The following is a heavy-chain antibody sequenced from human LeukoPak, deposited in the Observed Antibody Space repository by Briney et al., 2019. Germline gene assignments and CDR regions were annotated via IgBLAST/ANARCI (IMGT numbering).Heavy chain of an antibody. CDR1: DGSTTGYY. V-gene: IGHV4-59*08. J-gene: IGHJ3*01. D-gene: IGHD3-10*01. CDR2: VYYTGRT. CDR3: ARHMSVSYDAFDL. Sequence: SETLSLTCSVSDGSTTGYYLIWIRQPPGKGLEWIAYVYYTGRTLYNPSLESRVTISVDTSKTQFSLTVTSVTAADTAVYYCARHMSVSYDAFDLWGRGTTVTVSS.